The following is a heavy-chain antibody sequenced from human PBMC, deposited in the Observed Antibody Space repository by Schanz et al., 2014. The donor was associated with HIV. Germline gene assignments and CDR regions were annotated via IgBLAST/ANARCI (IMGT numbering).Heavy chain of an antibody. V-gene: IGHV3-23*01. CDR2: ISESGGRS. CDR1: GFTFNNYA. J-gene: IGHJ4*02. D-gene: IGHD3-22*01. CDR3: AKPEYDSRGNSQSHFDS. Sequence: EVQLLESGGGLVQPGGSLRLSCVASGFTFNNYAMTWVRQAPGKGLEWVSSISESGGRSYYADSANGRFTISRDNSKNTLYLQMTTLRTEDTAVYYCAKPEYDSRGNSQSHFDSWGQGTLVTVSS.